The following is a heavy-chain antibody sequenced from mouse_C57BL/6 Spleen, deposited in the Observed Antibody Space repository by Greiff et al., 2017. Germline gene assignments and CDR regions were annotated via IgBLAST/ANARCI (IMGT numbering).Heavy chain of an antibody. D-gene: IGHD3-2*02. CDR3: ARGAAQATKAMDY. CDR1: GYTFTSYW. Sequence: QVQLQQPGAELVMPGASVKLSCKASGYTFTSYWMHWAKQRPGQGLEWIGEIDPSDSYTNYNQKFKGKSTLTVDKSSSTAYMQLSSLTSEDSAVYYCARGAAQATKAMDYWGQGTSVTVSS. CDR2: IDPSDSYT. V-gene: IGHV1-69*01. J-gene: IGHJ4*01.